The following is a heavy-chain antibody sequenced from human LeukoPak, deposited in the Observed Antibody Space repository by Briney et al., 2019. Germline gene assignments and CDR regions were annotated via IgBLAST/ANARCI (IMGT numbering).Heavy chain of an antibody. D-gene: IGHD1-1*01. Sequence: SETLSLTCTVSGGSISSHYWSWIRQPPGKGLEWIGYIYYSGSTNYNLSLKSRVTISVDTSKNQFSLKLSSVTAADTAVYYCAGEAWTGWFDPWGQGTLVTVSS. CDR2: IYYSGST. CDR3: AGEAWTGWFDP. CDR1: GGSISSHY. J-gene: IGHJ5*02. V-gene: IGHV4-59*11.